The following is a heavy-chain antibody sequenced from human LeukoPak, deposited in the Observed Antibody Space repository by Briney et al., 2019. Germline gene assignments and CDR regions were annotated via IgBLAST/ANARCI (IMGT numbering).Heavy chain of an antibody. CDR1: GFTFSSYW. J-gene: IGHJ5*02. Sequence: GGTLRLSCAASGFTFSSYWMHWVRHGPGTGLVWVSRINTDGSSTSYADSVKGRFTISRDNAKNTLYLQMNSLRAEDTAVYYCARVRGYCSSTSCSNWFDPWGQGTLVTVSS. V-gene: IGHV3-74*01. CDR3: ARVRGYCSSTSCSNWFDP. CDR2: INTDGSST. D-gene: IGHD2-2*01.